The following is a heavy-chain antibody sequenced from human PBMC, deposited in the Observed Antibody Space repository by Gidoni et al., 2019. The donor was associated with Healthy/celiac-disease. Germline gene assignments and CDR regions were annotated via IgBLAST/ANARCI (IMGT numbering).Heavy chain of an antibody. CDR2: ISSSSSYT. CDR1: GLPFSDYY. D-gene: IGHD2-8*01. CDR3: ARDKKRVYWFDP. V-gene: IGHV3-11*06. Sequence: QVQLVESGGGLVKPGGSLRLSCAASGLPFSDYYMSWIGQAPGTGLEWVSYISSSSSYTNYADSVKGRFTISRDNAKNSLYLQMNSLRAEDTAVYYCARDKKRVYWFDPWGQGTLVTVSS. J-gene: IGHJ5*02.